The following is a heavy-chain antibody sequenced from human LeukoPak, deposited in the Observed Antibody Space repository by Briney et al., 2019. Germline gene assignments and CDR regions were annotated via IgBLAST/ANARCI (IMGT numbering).Heavy chain of an antibody. CDR2: IRYDGSNK. Sequence: PGGSLRLSCAASGFTFSSYGMHWVRQAPGKGLEWVAFIRYDGSNKYYADSVKGRFTISRGNSKNTLYLQMNSLRAEDTAVYYCAKDPFRIQPTGYYFDYWGQGTLVTVSS. V-gene: IGHV3-30*02. D-gene: IGHD1-1*01. CDR1: GFTFSSYG. CDR3: AKDPFRIQPTGYYFDY. J-gene: IGHJ4*02.